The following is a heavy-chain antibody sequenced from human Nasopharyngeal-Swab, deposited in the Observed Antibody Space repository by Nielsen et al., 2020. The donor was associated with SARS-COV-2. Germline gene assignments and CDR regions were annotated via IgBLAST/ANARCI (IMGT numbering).Heavy chain of an antibody. CDR3: VREFEATGATYLDY. D-gene: IGHD1-26*01. J-gene: IGHJ4*02. CDR2: ITSSSSTR. V-gene: IGHV3-48*02. CDR1: GFTFSSYS. Sequence: GGSLRLSCAASGFTFSSYSMNWVRQAPGKGLEWVSYITSSSSTRYYADSVKGRFTVSRDNAKNSLYLQMSSLRDDDTAVYYCVREFEATGATYLDYWGLGTLVTVSS.